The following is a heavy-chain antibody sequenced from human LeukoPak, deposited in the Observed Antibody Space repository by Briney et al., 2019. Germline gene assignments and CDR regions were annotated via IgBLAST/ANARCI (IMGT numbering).Heavy chain of an antibody. CDR3: AKGRFRFDY. V-gene: IGHV3-23*01. CDR2: VSASGGPT. Sequence: RGCLRLSCAASGFTISSYAMSWVRQAPGKGLEWVSAVSASGGPTYYAESVKGRFTISRDNSKNTLYLQMNSLRAEDTAVYYCAKGRFRFDYWGQGILVTVSS. CDR1: GFTISSYA. D-gene: IGHD3-3*01. J-gene: IGHJ4*02.